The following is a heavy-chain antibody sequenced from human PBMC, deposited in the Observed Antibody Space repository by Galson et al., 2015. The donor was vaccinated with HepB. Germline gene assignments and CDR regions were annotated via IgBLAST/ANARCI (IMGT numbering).Heavy chain of an antibody. CDR1: GGTFSSYA. D-gene: IGHD5-12*01. V-gene: IGHV1-69*13. CDR2: IIPIFGIA. Sequence: SVKVSCKASGGTFSSYAISWVRQAPGQGLEWMGGIIPIFGIANYAQKFQGRVTITADESTSTAYMELSSLRSEDTAVYYCARDRADSGYPRLFDYWGQGTLVTVSS. CDR3: ARDRADSGYPRLFDY. J-gene: IGHJ4*02.